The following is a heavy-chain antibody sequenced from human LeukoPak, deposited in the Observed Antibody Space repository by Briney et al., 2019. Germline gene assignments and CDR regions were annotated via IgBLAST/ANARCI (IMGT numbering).Heavy chain of an antibody. Sequence: PGGSLRLSCVASGFTFNAFGMHWVRQAPGKGLEWVAFIRYDGNDKYYSGSVEGRFTISRDNSKNTLYLQMNSLRAEDTAVYYCANEQWLVRYFDYWGQGTLVTVSS. J-gene: IGHJ4*02. CDR1: GFTFNAFG. D-gene: IGHD6-19*01. CDR2: IRYDGNDK. V-gene: IGHV3-30*02. CDR3: ANEQWLVRYFDY.